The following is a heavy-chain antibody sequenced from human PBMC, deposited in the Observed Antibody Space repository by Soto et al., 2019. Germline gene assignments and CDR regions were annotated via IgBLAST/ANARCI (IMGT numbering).Heavy chain of an antibody. CDR1: GFTFSIYP. Sequence: EVQLLESGGGLVQPGGSLRLSCAASGFTFSIYPMGWVRQPPEKGLEWVSTIGTTGGNTYYADSGRGRSTISRDDSKNTLYLQMSSLRAEESAVYYCAKSRVDSGRGYFDLGGRGTLVTVSS. CDR2: IGTTGGNT. V-gene: IGHV3-23*01. CDR3: AKSRVDSGRGYFDL. D-gene: IGHD6-25*01. J-gene: IGHJ2*01.